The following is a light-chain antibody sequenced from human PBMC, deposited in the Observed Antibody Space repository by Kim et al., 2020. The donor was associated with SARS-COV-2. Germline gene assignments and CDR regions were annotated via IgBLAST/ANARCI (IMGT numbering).Light chain of an antibody. CDR1: QSMSSW. Sequence: DIQMTQSPSTVSASVGDRVTITCRASQSMSSWLAWYQQKPGKAPKLLIYKASILQTGVPSRFRGSGSGTEFTLTISSLQPDDFATYYCQQYNSHGTFGQGTKVDIK. V-gene: IGKV1-5*03. CDR2: KAS. J-gene: IGKJ1*01. CDR3: QQYNSHGT.